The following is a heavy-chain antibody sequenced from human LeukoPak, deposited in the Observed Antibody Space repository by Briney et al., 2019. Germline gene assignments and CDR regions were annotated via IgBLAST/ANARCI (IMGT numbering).Heavy chain of an antibody. D-gene: IGHD4-23*01. CDR1: ELTFSSYW. V-gene: IGHV3-74*01. J-gene: IGHJ4*02. CDR2: INNDGSTT. Sequence: PGGSLRLSCAASELTFSSYWMHWVRQAPGKGLVWVSRINNDGSTTNYADTVKGRFTISRDNAKNTLYLQMNSLRVEDTAVYYCARDPYGGNSNWGQGTLVTVSS. CDR3: ARDPYGGNSN.